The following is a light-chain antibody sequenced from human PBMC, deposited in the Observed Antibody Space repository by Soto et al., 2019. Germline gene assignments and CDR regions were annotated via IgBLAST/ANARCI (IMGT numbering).Light chain of an antibody. CDR2: AAS. CDR1: QSISSD. V-gene: IGKV1-17*01. CDR3: LQHNSYPWT. J-gene: IGKJ1*01. Sequence: DIQMTQSPSSLSASLGDRVTISCRASQSISSDLKWYQQKPGKAPKLMIYAASSLQSGGPSRFSGSGSGTEFTLTISSLQPEDFATYYCLQHNSYPWTFGQGTKVDIK.